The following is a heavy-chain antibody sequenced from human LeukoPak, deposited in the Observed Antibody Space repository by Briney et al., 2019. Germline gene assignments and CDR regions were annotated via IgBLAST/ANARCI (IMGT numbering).Heavy chain of an antibody. CDR1: GGIFSSYA. Sequence: SVKVSCKASGGIFSSYAISWVRQAPGQGLEWMGGIIPIFGTANYAQKFQGRVTITTDESTSTAYMELSSLRSEDTAVYYCARVTDYYDSSGYYSGHAFDIWGQGTMVTVSS. D-gene: IGHD3-22*01. CDR2: IIPIFGTA. V-gene: IGHV1-69*05. CDR3: ARVTDYYDSSGYYSGHAFDI. J-gene: IGHJ3*02.